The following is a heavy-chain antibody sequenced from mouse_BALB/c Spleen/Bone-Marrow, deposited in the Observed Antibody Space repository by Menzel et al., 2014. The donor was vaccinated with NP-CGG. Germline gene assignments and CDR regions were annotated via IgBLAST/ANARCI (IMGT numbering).Heavy chain of an antibody. CDR2: IRNKAYGYTT. Sequence: VQLKQSGGGLVQPGGSLILPCTPSGFTFTDYYMSWVRQPPGKALEWLAFIRNKAYGYTTEYSASVRGRFTISRDNSQSILYLQMNTLRAEDSATYYCARFPMDYWGQGTSVTVSS. V-gene: IGHV7-3*02. J-gene: IGHJ4*01. CDR1: GFTFTDYY. CDR3: ARFPMDY.